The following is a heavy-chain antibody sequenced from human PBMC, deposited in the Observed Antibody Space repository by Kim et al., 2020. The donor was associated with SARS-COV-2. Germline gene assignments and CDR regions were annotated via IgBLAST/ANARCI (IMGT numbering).Heavy chain of an antibody. Sequence: GGSLRLSCAASGFTFNNYDMSWVRQAPGKGLEWVSYISGSGKNTYYADSVKGRFTISRDNAKNTLYLQMNSLRAEDTAVYYCGKDGGGWWRSGWYDFDFWGQGILVTVSS. CDR2: ISGSGKNT. V-gene: IGHV3-23*01. CDR1: GFTFNNYD. D-gene: IGHD6-19*01. CDR3: GKDGGGWWRSGWYDFDF. J-gene: IGHJ4*01.